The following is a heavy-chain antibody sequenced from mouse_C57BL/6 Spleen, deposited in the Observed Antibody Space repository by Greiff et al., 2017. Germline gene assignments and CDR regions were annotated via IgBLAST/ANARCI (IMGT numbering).Heavy chain of an antibody. J-gene: IGHJ3*01. CDR2: IDPSASYT. D-gene: IGHD2-4*01. CDR1: GYTFTSYW. Sequence: QVQLQQPGAELVRPGTSVKLSCKASGYTFTSYWMHWVKQRPGQGLEWIGVIDPSASYTNYNQKFKGKATLTVDTSSRTAYMQLSSLTSEDSAVYYCARSNDYDRTWFAYWGQGTLVTVSA. V-gene: IGHV1-59*01. CDR3: ARSNDYDRTWFAY.